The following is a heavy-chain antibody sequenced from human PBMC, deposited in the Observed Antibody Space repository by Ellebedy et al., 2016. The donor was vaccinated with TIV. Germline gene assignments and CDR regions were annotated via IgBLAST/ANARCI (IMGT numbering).Heavy chain of an antibody. CDR1: GGSISSSSYY. Sequence: MPSETLSLTCTVAGGSISSSSYYWGWIRQPPGKGLEWIGTIYYSGSPYYNPSPKSRVTISLDTSKNQFSLELSSVTAADTAVYYCARRNDYGDYIHWFDPWGQGTLVTVSS. V-gene: IGHV4-39*01. CDR2: IYYSGSP. J-gene: IGHJ5*02. D-gene: IGHD4-17*01. CDR3: ARRNDYGDYIHWFDP.